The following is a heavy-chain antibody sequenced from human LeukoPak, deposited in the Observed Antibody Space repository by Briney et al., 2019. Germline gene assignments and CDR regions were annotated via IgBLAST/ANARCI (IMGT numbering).Heavy chain of an antibody. CDR1: GFSLSTSGVG. J-gene: IGHJ4*02. V-gene: IGHV2-5*01. Sequence: SGPTLVNPTQTLTLTCTFSGFSLSTSGVGVGWIRQPPGKALEWLALIYWNDDKRYSPSLKSRLTITKDTPKNQVVLTMTNMDPVDTATYYCAHSPTAVAHPGDFDYWGQGTLVTVSS. CDR2: IYWNDDK. D-gene: IGHD6-19*01. CDR3: AHSPTAVAHPGDFDY.